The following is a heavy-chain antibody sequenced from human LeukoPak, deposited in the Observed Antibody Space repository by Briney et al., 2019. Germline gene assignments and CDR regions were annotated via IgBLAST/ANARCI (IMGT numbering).Heavy chain of an antibody. CDR3: ARDWALNWFDP. Sequence: GGSLRLSCAASGFTFSSYGMHWVRQAPGKGLEWVAVIWYDGSNKYYGDSVKGRFTISRDNSKKTLYLQMNSLRVEDTAVYYCARDWALNWFDPWGQGTLVTVSS. D-gene: IGHD3-16*01. V-gene: IGHV3-33*01. J-gene: IGHJ5*02. CDR2: IWYDGSNK. CDR1: GFTFSSYG.